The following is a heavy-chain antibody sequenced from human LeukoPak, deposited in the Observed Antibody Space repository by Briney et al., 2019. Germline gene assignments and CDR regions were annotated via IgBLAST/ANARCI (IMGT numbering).Heavy chain of an antibody. CDR1: GYTLTELS. CDR3: ATHDEYSSSSGFRD. V-gene: IGHV1-24*01. J-gene: IGHJ4*02. D-gene: IGHD6-6*01. Sequence: ASVKVSCKVSGYTLTELSMHWVRQAPGKGLEWMGGFDPEDGETIYAQKFQGRVTMTEDTSTDTAYMELSSLRSEDTAVYYCATHDEYSSSSGFRDWGQGTLVSVSS. CDR2: FDPEDGET.